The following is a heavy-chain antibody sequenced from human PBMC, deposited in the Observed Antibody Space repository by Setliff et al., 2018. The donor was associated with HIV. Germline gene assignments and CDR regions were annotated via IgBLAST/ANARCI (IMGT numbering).Heavy chain of an antibody. CDR2: VSYSGTT. D-gene: IGHD3-9*01. V-gene: IGHV4-39*01. CDR1: GGSFIGSSFA. Sequence: PSETLSLTCNVSGGSFIGSSFASTWIRQSPGKGLEWIGDVSYSGTTMYNNYNPSLKSRVTISLDTSKNQFSLKLSSVTAADTAVYFCARGYYDILTGYYSSGIWDYWGQGTLVTVSS. J-gene: IGHJ4*02. CDR3: ARGYYDILTGYYSSGIWDY.